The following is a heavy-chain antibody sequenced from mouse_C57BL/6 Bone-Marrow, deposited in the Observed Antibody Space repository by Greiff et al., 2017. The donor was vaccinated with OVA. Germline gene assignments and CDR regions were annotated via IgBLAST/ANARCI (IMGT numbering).Heavy chain of an antibody. CDR2: IDPENGDT. V-gene: IGHV14-4*01. Sequence: EVQRVESGAELVRPGASVTLSCTASGFNIKDDYMHWVKQRPEQGLEWIGRIDPENGDTEYASKFQGKATITADTSSNTAYLQLSSLTSEDTAVYYCTTGVSVGDYWGQGTTLTVSS. J-gene: IGHJ2*01. CDR3: TTGVSVGDY. CDR1: GFNIKDDY.